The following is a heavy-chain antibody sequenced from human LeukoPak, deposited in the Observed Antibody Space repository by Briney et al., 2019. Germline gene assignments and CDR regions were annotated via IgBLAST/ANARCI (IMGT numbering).Heavy chain of an antibody. CDR2: IKQDGSEK. CDR3: ARARLRTYDILPGYYLHDAFDI. D-gene: IGHD3-9*01. V-gene: IGHV3-7*01. J-gene: IGHJ3*02. CDR1: GFTFSSYW. Sequence: GGSLRLSCAASGFTFSSYWMSWVRQAPGKGLEWVANIKQDGSEKYYVDSVKGRFTISRDNAKNSLYLQMNSLRAEDTAVYYCARARLRTYDILPGYYLHDAFDIWGQGTMVTVSS.